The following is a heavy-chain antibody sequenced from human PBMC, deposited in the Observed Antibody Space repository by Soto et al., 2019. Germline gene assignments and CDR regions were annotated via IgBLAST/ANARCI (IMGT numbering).Heavy chain of an antibody. D-gene: IGHD4-17*01. CDR1: GFIADDYA. J-gene: IGHJ4*02. CDR3: AKDMKWGGMTTIHYFDS. Sequence: EMQLVESGGGLVQPGRSLRLSCVGSGFIADDYAMHWVRQPPGKGLEWVSGISSNSETTNYAGSVKGRFTISRDNAKNSLFLQMNSLRPEDTALYYCAKDMKWGGMTTIHYFDSWGQGTLVTVSS. V-gene: IGHV3-9*02. CDR2: ISSNSETT.